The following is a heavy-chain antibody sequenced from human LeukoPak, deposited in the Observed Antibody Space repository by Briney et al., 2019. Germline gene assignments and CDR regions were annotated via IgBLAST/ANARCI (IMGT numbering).Heavy chain of an antibody. CDR1: GGSISSYY. CDR3: ARIRSRKWGFDY. J-gene: IGHJ4*02. Sequence: SETLSLTCTVSGGSISSYYWSWIRQPPGKGLEWIGYIYYSGSTNYNPSLKSRVTISVDTSKNQFSLKLSSVTAADTAVYYCARIRSRKWGFDYWGQGTLVTVSS. CDR2: IYYSGST. D-gene: IGHD1-26*01. V-gene: IGHV4-59*12.